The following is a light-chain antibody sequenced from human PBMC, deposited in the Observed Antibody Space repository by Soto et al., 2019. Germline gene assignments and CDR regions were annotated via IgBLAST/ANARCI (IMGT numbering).Light chain of an antibody. Sequence: PGESATVSRRARQSLRSGDLACDQQIPGLAPGLLIYGASSRATGIPDGFSGSGSGTDFNLTVNRLAPEDFAVYYCHQYATSPRTFGQGTKVDIK. CDR2: GAS. V-gene: IGKV3-20*01. CDR1: QSLRSGD. J-gene: IGKJ1*01. CDR3: HQYATSPRT.